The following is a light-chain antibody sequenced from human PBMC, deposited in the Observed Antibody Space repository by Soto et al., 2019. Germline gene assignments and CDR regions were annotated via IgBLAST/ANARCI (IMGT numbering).Light chain of an antibody. CDR1: QSVSSY. J-gene: IGKJ1*01. CDR3: QQRSNWPSVT. Sequence: EIVLTQSPATLSLSPGERATLSCRASQSVSSYLAWYQQKPGQAPRLLIYDASNRATGIPARFSGSGSGTDFTLPISSLEPEDFAVYYCQQRSNWPSVTFGQGTKVGIK. CDR2: DAS. V-gene: IGKV3-11*01.